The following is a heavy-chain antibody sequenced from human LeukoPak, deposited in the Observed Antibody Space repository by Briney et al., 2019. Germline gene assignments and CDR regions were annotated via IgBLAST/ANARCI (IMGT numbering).Heavy chain of an antibody. V-gene: IGHV3-49*04. Sequence: GGSLRLSCTASGFTFGDYAMSWVRQAPGKGLEWVGFIRSKAYGGTTEYAASVKGRFTISRDDSKSIAYLQMNSLKTEDTAVYYCTRGGQDFPTGMFDYWGQGTLVTVSS. D-gene: IGHD1-1*01. CDR3: TRGGQDFPTGMFDY. J-gene: IGHJ4*02. CDR2: IRSKAYGGTT. CDR1: GFTFGDYA.